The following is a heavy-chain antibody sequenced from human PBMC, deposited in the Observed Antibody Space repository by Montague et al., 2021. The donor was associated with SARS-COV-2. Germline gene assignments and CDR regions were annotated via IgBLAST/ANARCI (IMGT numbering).Heavy chain of an antibody. CDR1: GGSFSDYY. CDR2: VEHRGSS. V-gene: IGHV4-34*01. CDR3: ARGQVTVFGVLIMLPAAGPLDS. Sequence: SETLSLTCAVYGGSFSDYYWTWIRQAPGKGLEWIGEVEHRGSSSYNPSLQSRLTISVDRSKNQFSLRLTSVTAADTAVYYCARGQVTVFGVLIMLPAAGPLDSWGLGTKVTVSS. D-gene: IGHD3-3*01. J-gene: IGHJ3*02.